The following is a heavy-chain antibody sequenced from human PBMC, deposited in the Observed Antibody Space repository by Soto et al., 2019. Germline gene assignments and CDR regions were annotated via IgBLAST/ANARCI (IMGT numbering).Heavy chain of an antibody. V-gene: IGHV4-31*03. Sequence: QVQLQESGPGLVKPSQTLSLTCTVSGGSISSGGYYWSWIRQHPGKGLEWIGYIYYSGRTYYNPSLKIRVTISVDTSKNQFSLKRSSVTAADTAVYYCARNVDTAMVGYWYVDRWGRGTLVTVSS. CDR3: ARNVDTAMVGYWYVDR. CDR1: GGSISSGGYY. J-gene: IGHJ2*01. D-gene: IGHD5-18*01. CDR2: IYYSGRT.